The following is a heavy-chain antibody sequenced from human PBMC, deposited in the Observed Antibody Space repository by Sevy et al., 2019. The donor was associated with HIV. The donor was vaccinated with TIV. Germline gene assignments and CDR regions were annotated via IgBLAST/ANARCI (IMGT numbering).Heavy chain of an antibody. J-gene: IGHJ6*02. CDR2: ISYDGSNK. CDR3: AKAQDGSGYSAYGMDV. CDR1: RFTFSSYG. V-gene: IGHV3-30*18. D-gene: IGHD3-22*01. Sequence: GGSLRLSCAASRFTFSSYGMHWVRQAPGKGLEWVAVISYDGSNKYADSVKGRFTIPRDNSKNTLYLQMNSLRPEDTAVYSCAKAQDGSGYSAYGMDVWGQGTTVTVSS.